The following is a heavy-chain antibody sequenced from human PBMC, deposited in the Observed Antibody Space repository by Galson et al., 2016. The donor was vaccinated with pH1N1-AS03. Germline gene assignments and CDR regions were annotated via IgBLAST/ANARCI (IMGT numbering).Heavy chain of an antibody. V-gene: IGHV1-18*01. CDR3: ARVVAGRPFLIDY. CDR2: IHPYSTNK. D-gene: IGHD6-6*01. J-gene: IGHJ4*02. CDR1: GYNFVTYG. Sequence: SVKVSCKASGYNFVTYGITWVRQGPGQGLEWMGWIHPYSTNKNYAKKVQDRVTMTADTSTTTAHLDLRNLGSDDTAVYYCARVVAGRPFLIDYWGQGTLVIVSS.